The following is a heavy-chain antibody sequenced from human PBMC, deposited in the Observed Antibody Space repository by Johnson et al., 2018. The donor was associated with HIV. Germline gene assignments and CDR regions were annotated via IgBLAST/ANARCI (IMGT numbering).Heavy chain of an antibody. J-gene: IGHJ3*02. V-gene: IGHV3-48*04. CDR1: GFTFSSYG. CDR2: ISSSGSTI. Sequence: VQLLESGGGLVQPGGSLRLSCAASGFTFSSYGMHWVRQAPGKGLEWVSYISSSGSTIYYADSVKGRFTISRDNAKNSLYLQMNSLRAEDTAVYYCARVSPVGLLSEAAAFDIWGQGTMVTVSS. CDR3: ARVSPVGLLSEAAAFDI. D-gene: IGHD2-21*01.